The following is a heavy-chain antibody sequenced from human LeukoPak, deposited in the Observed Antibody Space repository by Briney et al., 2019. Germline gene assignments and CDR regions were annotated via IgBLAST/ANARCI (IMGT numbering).Heavy chain of an antibody. Sequence: GGSLRLSCAVSGFPFSSYAMSWVRQAPGKGLEWVSGISGSGDDTYYADSVKGRFTISRDNSKNTLYLQMNSLRAEDTAVYYCARDIAPYSGYGLFDYWGQGTLVTVSS. CDR3: ARDIAPYSGYGLFDY. V-gene: IGHV3-23*01. J-gene: IGHJ4*02. CDR1: GFPFSSYA. D-gene: IGHD5-12*01. CDR2: ISGSGDDT.